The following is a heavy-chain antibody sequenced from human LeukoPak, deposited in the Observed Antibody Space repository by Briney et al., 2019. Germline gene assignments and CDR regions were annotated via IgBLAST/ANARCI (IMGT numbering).Heavy chain of an antibody. CDR3: ARTYYYDSSGSHGDFQH. Sequence: GASVKVSFKASGYTFTSYGISWVRQAPGQGLEWMGWISAYNGNTNYAQKLQGRVTMTTDTSTSTAYMELRSLRSDDTAVYYCARTYYYDSSGSHGDFQHWGQGTLVTVSS. CDR2: ISAYNGNT. J-gene: IGHJ1*01. V-gene: IGHV1-18*01. D-gene: IGHD3-22*01. CDR1: GYTFTSYG.